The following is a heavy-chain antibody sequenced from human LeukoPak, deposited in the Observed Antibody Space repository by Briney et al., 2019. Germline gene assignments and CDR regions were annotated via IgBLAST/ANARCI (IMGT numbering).Heavy chain of an antibody. CDR2: ISYDGSNK. Sequence: GRSLRLSCAASGFTFSSYGMHWVRQAPGKGLEWVAVISYDGSNKYYTDSVKGRFTISRDNSKNTLYLQMNSLRAEDTAVYYCAKPPFEYDYSAHDEYFQNWGQGTLVTVSS. CDR1: GFTFSSYG. V-gene: IGHV3-30*18. CDR3: AKPPFEYDYSAHDEYFQN. D-gene: IGHD4-11*01. J-gene: IGHJ1*01.